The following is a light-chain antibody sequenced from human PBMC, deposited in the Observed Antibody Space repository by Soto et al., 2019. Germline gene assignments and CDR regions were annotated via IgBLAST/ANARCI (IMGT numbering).Light chain of an antibody. CDR2: GAS. J-gene: IGKJ2*01. CDR3: QQYNNWPPYT. V-gene: IGKV3-15*01. Sequence: ETVMTQYPATLSVSPGERATLSCRASQRVGTNLAWYQQKPGQAPRLLIYGASFRVTGIPARFSGSGSGTEFTLTISSLQSEDSAVYYCQQYNNWPPYTFGQGTKLEI. CDR1: QRVGTN.